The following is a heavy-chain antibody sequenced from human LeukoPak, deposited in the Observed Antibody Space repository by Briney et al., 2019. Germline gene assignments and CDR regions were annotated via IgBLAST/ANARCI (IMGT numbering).Heavy chain of an antibody. Sequence: ASVKVSCKASGYTFTTYGISWVRQAPGQGLEWMGWVGTSSGSTNYAQKLQGRVTMTTDTSTTAAYMELRSLRFDDTAVYYCARDGLMNYGSGSTNYYYYGMDVWGQGTTVTVSS. CDR3: ARDGLMNYGSGSTNYYYYGMDV. J-gene: IGHJ6*02. CDR1: GYTFTTYG. CDR2: VGTSSGST. D-gene: IGHD3-10*01. V-gene: IGHV1-18*01.